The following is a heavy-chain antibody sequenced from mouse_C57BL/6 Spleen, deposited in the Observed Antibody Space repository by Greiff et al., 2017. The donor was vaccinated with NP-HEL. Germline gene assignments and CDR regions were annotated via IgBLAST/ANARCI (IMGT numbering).Heavy chain of an antibody. J-gene: IGHJ2*01. D-gene: IGHD1-1*02. Sequence: EVQLVESGGGLVKPGGSLKLSCAASGFTFSDYGMHWVRQAPEKGLEWVAYISSGSSTIYYADTVKGRFTISRDNAKNTLYLQMTSLRSEDTAMYYCARKDHDLESYFDDWGQGTTLTVSS. CDR3: ARKDHDLESYFDD. CDR1: GFTFSDYG. V-gene: IGHV5-17*01. CDR2: ISSGSSTI.